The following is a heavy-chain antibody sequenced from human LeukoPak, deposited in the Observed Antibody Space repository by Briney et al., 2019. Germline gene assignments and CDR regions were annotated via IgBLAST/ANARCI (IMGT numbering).Heavy chain of an antibody. D-gene: IGHD3-22*01. J-gene: IGHJ3*02. CDR1: GGSVSTYY. Sequence: SETLSLTCTVSGGSVSTYYWSWLRQPPGKGLEWIGYVSYSGTPSYNPSLKSRVTTSLDTSTRQISLRLSSVTVADTAMYYCARDLTGAGYYYDSSGPSDAFDIWGQGTMVTVSS. CDR3: ARDLTGAGYYYDSSGPSDAFDI. V-gene: IGHV4-59*02. CDR2: VSYSGTP.